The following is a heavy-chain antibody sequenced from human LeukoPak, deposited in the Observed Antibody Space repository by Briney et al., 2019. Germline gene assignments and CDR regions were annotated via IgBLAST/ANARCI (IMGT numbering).Heavy chain of an antibody. CDR2: VFYPGST. J-gene: IGHJ4*02. Sequence: PSETLSLTCTVSGGPIDRHYWSWIRQPPGKGLEWIGCVFYPGSTKYNPSLQRQVTMSLDTSRDQFSLRRTSVTAAGPAIYYCASRPAGSTWYGVFDYGSQGTLVTVPS. CDR1: GGPIDRHY. CDR3: ASRPAGSTWYGVFDY. V-gene: IGHV4-59*11. D-gene: IGHD6-13*01.